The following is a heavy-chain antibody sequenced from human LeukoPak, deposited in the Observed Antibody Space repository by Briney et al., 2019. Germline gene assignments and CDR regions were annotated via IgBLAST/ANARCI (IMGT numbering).Heavy chain of an antibody. Sequence: GGSLRLSCAASGFTFSSYSMNWVRQAPGKGLERISYIISTGSTTYYADSVKGRFTISRDNANNSVSPQMSSLRAEDTAVYYCATGFWGYCSRNSCPLDNWGQGTLVTVAS. V-gene: IGHV3-48*01. CDR1: GFTFSSYS. J-gene: IGHJ4*02. D-gene: IGHD2-2*01. CDR3: ATGFWGYCSRNSCPLDN. CDR2: IISTGSTT.